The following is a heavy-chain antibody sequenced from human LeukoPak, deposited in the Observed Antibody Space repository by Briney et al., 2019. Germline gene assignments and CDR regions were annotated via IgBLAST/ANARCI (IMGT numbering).Heavy chain of an antibody. CDR1: GFTVSSNY. D-gene: IGHD3-10*01. Sequence: GGSLRLSCAASGFTVSSNYVSWVRQAPGKGLEWVSVIYSGGNTYYADSVKGRFTISRDNSKNTVYFQLDSLRAEDTAVYYCARTIPYGSGRQHPGKYYLDYWGQGTLVTVSS. CDR3: ARTIPYGSGRQHPGKYYLDY. CDR2: IYSGGNT. J-gene: IGHJ4*02. V-gene: IGHV3-53*01.